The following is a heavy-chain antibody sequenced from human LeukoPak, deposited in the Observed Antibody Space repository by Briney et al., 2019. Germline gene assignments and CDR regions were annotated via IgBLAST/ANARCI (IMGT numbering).Heavy chain of an antibody. CDR3: VKDGSGYFLDY. V-gene: IGHV3-64D*09. D-gene: IGHD3-22*01. CDR2: ISSNGAYT. J-gene: IGHJ4*02. CDR1: GFTFNSYA. Sequence: GGSLRLSCSASGFTFNSYAIHWVRQAPGKGLEYVSAISSNGAYTYYPDSMKGRLIISRDNSKNTLYLQMSSLRTEDTAVYYCVKDGSGYFLDYWGQGTLVTVSS.